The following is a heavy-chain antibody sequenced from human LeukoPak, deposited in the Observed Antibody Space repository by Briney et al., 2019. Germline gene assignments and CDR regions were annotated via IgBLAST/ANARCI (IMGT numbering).Heavy chain of an antibody. CDR3: AKVKPYWYFDL. J-gene: IGHJ2*01. CDR2: INSGGDST. Sequence: GGSLRLSCAASGFTFSTYAMTWVRQAPGKGLEGVSSINSGGDSTYYADSVKGQFTISRDNSKTTLYLQMNSLRAEDTAVYYCAKVKPYWYFDLWGRGTLVTVSS. CDR1: GFTFSTYA. V-gene: IGHV3-23*01.